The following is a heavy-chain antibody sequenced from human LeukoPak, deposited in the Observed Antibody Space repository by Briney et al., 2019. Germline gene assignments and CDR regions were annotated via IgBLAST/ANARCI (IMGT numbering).Heavy chain of an antibody. CDR2: ISGSGGST. CDR3: AKCGTSSGFDY. J-gene: IGHJ4*02. Sequence: PGGSLRLSCAAFEFTFSNYAMTWVRQAPGKGLEWVSAISGSGGSTYYADSVKGRSTISRDNSKNTLYLQMNSLRAEDTAVYYCAKCGTSSGFDYWGQGSLVTVSS. D-gene: IGHD1/OR15-1a*01. CDR1: EFTFSNYA. V-gene: IGHV3-23*01.